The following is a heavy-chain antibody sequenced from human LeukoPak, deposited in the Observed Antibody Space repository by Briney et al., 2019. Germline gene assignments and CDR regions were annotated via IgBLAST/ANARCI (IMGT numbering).Heavy chain of an antibody. CDR2: IRYDGSNK. CDR3: AKDYLGYCSSTSCHDAFDI. Sequence: PGGSLRLSCAASGFTFSSYGMHWVRQAPGKGLEWVAFIRYDGSNKYYADSVKGQFTISRDNSKNTLYLQMNSLRAEDTAVYYCAKDYLGYCSSTSCHDAFDIWGQGTVVTVSS. CDR1: GFTFSSYG. V-gene: IGHV3-30*02. J-gene: IGHJ3*02. D-gene: IGHD2-2*01.